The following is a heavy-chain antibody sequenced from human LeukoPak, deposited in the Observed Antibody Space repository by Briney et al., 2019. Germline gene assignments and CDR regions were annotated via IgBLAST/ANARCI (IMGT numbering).Heavy chain of an antibody. CDR1: GYTFTSYG. CDR3: ASTMGAQQPFDY. D-gene: IGHD1-26*01. CDR2: ISAYNGNT. J-gene: IGHJ4*02. Sequence: ASVKVSCKASGYTFTSYGISWVRQAPGQGLEWMGWISAYNGNTNYAQKLQGRVTMTTDTSTGTAYMELRSLRSDDTAVYYCASTMGAQQPFDYWGQGTLVTVSS. V-gene: IGHV1-18*01.